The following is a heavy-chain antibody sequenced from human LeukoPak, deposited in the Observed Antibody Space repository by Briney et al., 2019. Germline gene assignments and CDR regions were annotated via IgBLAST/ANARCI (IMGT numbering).Heavy chain of an antibody. CDR1: GYTFTSYD. CDR2: MNPNSGNT. V-gene: IGHV1-8*01. J-gene: IGHJ3*02. Sequence: ASVKVSCKASGYTFTSYDINWVRQATGQGLEWMGWMNPNSGNTGYAQKFQGRVTMTRNTSTSTAYMELRSLRSDDTAVYYCAREARESQGAFDIWGQGTVVTVSS. CDR3: AREARESQGAFDI.